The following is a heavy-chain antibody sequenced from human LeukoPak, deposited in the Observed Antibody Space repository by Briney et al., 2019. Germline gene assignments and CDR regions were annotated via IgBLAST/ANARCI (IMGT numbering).Heavy chain of an antibody. CDR2: IYYSGST. D-gene: IGHD3-3*01. CDR3: ARVRFLEWLLYDYYYYYYMDV. CDR1: GGSISSNTYY. J-gene: IGHJ6*03. V-gene: IGHV4-39*07. Sequence: PSETLSLTCTVSGGSISSNTYYWGWIRQPPGKGLEWIGSIYYSGSTYYNPSLKSRVTISVDTSKNQFSLKLSSVTAADTAVYYCARVRFLEWLLYDYYYYYYMDVWGKGTTVTVSS.